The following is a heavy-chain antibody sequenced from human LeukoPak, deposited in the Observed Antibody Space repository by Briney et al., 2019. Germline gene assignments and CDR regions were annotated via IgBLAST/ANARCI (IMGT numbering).Heavy chain of an antibody. CDR1: GGSIGSGDYY. V-gene: IGHV4-31*03. D-gene: IGHD4-17*01. CDR2: IYYSGST. J-gene: IGHJ3*02. CDR3: ARGLTVTPDAFDI. Sequence: SETLSLTCTVSGGSIGSGDYYWSWIRQHPGTGLEWIGYIYYSGSTYYNPSLKSRVTISGDTSKNQFSLKLSSVTAADTAVYYCARGLTVTPDAFDIWGQGTMVAVSS.